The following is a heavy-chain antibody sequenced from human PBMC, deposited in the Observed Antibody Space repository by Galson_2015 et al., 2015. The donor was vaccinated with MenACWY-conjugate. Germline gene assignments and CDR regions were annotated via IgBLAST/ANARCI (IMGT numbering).Heavy chain of an antibody. D-gene: IGHD3-16*01. J-gene: IGHJ6*03. V-gene: IGHV3-74*01. CDR3: ARSYVPGSDRKNYYMDV. CDR1: GFTFSRYW. Sequence: ALRLSCAASGFTFSRYWMHWVRHAPGKGLVWVSRGNSDGSGTGHADSVKGRFTIARDNATNMLFRQINSLKVEDTAVYYCARSYVPGSDRKNYYMDVWGRGSTVTVSS. CDR2: GNSDGSGT.